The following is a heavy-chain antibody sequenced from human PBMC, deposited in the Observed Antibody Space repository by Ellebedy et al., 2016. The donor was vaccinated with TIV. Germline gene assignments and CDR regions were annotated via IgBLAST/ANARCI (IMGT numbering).Heavy chain of an antibody. J-gene: IGHJ4*02. CDR2: IYYRGNT. V-gene: IGHV4-39*01. CDR3: ARYSYGPIDY. CDR1: GGSISSITDY. D-gene: IGHD5-18*01. Sequence: SETLSLTXTVSGGSISSITDYWGWIRQPPGKGLEWIGSIYYRGNTYYNPSLKSRVTISVDTSKNQFSLRLSSVTAADTAVYYCARYSYGPIDYWGQGPLVTVSS.